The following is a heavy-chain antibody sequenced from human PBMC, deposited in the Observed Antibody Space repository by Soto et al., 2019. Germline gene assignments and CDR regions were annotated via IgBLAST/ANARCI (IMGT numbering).Heavy chain of an antibody. CDR1: GGSISSSSYY. D-gene: IGHD6-13*01. Sequence: SETLCLTCTVSGGSISSSSYYWGWIRQPPGKGLEWIGSIYYSGSTYYNPSLKSRVTISVDTSKNQFSLKLSSVTAADTAVYYCARQGQQLVLSHPLFDYWGQGTLVTVSS. CDR2: IYYSGST. J-gene: IGHJ4*02. V-gene: IGHV4-39*01. CDR3: ARQGQQLVLSHPLFDY.